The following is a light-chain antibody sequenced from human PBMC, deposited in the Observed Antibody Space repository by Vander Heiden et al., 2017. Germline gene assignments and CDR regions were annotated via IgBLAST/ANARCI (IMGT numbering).Light chain of an antibody. V-gene: IGLV2-14*01. CDR3: SSYTSSSTLGVV. Sequence: QPALTQPASVSGSPGQSITISCTGTSSDVGGYNYVSWYQQHPGKAPKLMIYEVSNRPSGVSNRFSGSKSGNTASLTISGLQAEDEADYYCSSYTSSSTLGVVFGGGTKLNGL. J-gene: IGLJ2*01. CDR1: SSDVGGYNY. CDR2: EVS.